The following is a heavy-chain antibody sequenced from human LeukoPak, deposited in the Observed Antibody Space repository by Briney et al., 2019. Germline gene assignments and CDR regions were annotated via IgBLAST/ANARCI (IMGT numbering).Heavy chain of an antibody. Sequence: GGSLRLSCAASGFTFTSYAMSWVRPAPGKGPEWVSGIRESSGSTYYADSVKGRFTISRDNSKNTVYLQMNSLRAEDTAIYYCAKGGVRPVTTGDYWGQGTLVTVSS. CDR3: AKGGVRPVTTGDY. V-gene: IGHV3-23*01. CDR2: IRESSGST. J-gene: IGHJ4*02. CDR1: GFTFTSYA. D-gene: IGHD4-17*01.